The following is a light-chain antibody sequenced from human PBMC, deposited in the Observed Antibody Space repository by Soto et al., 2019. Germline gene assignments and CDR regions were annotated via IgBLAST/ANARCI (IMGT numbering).Light chain of an antibody. Sequence: DIVMTQTPLSSPVTLGQPASISCRSSQSLVHSDRNTYLSWLQQRPGQPPRLLIYQVSNRFSGVPDRFSGSGAGTDFTLKISRVEAEDVGVYYCMQATQFPHTFGQGTRLEIE. V-gene: IGKV2-24*01. J-gene: IGKJ2*01. CDR1: QSLVHSDRNTY. CDR2: QVS. CDR3: MQATQFPHT.